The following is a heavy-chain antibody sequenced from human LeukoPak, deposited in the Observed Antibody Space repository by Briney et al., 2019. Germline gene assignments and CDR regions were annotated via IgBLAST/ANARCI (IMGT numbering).Heavy chain of an antibody. Sequence: GGSLRLSCVAPGFTFRTDWMSWVRRAPGKGPEWVASIKHDGSEKYYVDSVKGRFTISTDNAKNSLYLQMNSLRAEDTAVYYCAREWNWGQGSLVTVSS. CDR2: IKHDGSEK. CDR1: GFTFRTDW. CDR3: AREWN. V-gene: IGHV3-7*01. J-gene: IGHJ4*02.